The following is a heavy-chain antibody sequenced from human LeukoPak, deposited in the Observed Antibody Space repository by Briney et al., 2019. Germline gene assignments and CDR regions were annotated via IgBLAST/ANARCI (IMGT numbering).Heavy chain of an antibody. D-gene: IGHD3-3*01. CDR1: GFTFSSYW. V-gene: IGHV3-74*01. CDR3: ASSWYCDSWSGRELLY. Sequence: PGGSLRLSCAASGFTFSSYWMHWVHQAPGKGLVWLSRINSDGSSTSYADSVKGRFTISRDNAKNTLYLQMNSLRAEATAVYYCASSWYCDSWSGRELLYWGQGTLVTVSS. J-gene: IGHJ4*02. CDR2: INSDGSST.